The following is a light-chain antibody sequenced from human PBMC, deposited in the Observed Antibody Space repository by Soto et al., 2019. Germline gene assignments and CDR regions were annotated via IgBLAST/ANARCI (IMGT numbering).Light chain of an antibody. CDR3: LQYDHYST. V-gene: IGKV1-5*01. Sequence: DIQMTQSPSTLSASVGDSVTITCRASQSINSLVAWYQQHPGKAPKLLIHDPSSLENGVPSRFSGSGSGTGFTLTITSLQPDDFATYYCLQYDHYSTFGQGTKLEI. CDR1: QSINSL. CDR2: DPS. J-gene: IGKJ2*01.